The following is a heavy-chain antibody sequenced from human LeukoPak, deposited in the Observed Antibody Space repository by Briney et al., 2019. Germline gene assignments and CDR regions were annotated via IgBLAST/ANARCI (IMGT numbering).Heavy chain of an antibody. V-gene: IGHV1-18*01. D-gene: IGHD3-3*01. Sequence: ASVKVSCKASGYTFTSYGISWVRQAPGQGLEWMGWISAYNGNTNYAQKLQGRVTMTTDTSTSTAYMELRSLRSDDTAVHYCARGPLPWYDFWSGYYTNWFDPWGQGTLVTVSS. CDR2: ISAYNGNT. J-gene: IGHJ5*02. CDR1: GYTFTSYG. CDR3: ARGPLPWYDFWSGYYTNWFDP.